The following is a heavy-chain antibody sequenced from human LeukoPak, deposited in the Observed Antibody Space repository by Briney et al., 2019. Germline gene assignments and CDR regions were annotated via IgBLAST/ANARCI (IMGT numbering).Heavy chain of an antibody. D-gene: IGHD3-16*01. CDR3: ARDRVGGRYYYGMDV. CDR2: ISAYNGST. J-gene: IGHJ6*02. V-gene: IGHV1-18*01. Sequence: GASVKVSCKASGYTFTSYGISWVRQAPGQGLEWMGWISAYNGSTNYAQKLQGRVTMTTDTSTSTAYMELRSLRSDDTAVYYCARDRVGGRYYYGMDVWGQGTTVTVSS. CDR1: GYTFTSYG.